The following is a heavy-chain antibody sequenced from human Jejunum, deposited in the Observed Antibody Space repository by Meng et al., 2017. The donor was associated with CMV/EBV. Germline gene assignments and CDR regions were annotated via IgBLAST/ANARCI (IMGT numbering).Heavy chain of an antibody. CDR1: GLSFGDYT. D-gene: IGHD4-23*01. CDR3: AKEDLPRGGNAFDC. CDR2: INWNASPT. J-gene: IGHJ4*02. V-gene: IGHV3-43*01. Sequence: ASGLSFGDYTVHWVRRSPGKGLEWVSLINWNASPTYYADSVKGRFTISRDNSKNSLYLQMNGLTTEDTALYYCAKEDLPRGGNAFDCWGQGTLVTVSS.